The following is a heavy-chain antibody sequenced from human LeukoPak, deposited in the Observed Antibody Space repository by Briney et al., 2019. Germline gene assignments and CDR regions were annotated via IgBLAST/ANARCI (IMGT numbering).Heavy chain of an antibody. CDR3: ARRTITMIVVALDAFDI. D-gene: IGHD3-22*01. CDR2: IIPIFGTA. V-gene: IGHV1-69*06. CDR1: GGTFSSYA. J-gene: IGHJ3*02. Sequence: GASVKVSCKASGGTFSSYAISWVRQAPGQGLEWMGGIIPIFGTANYAQKFQGRVTITADKSTSTAYMELRSLRSDDTAVYYCARRTITMIVVALDAFDIWGQGTMVTVSS.